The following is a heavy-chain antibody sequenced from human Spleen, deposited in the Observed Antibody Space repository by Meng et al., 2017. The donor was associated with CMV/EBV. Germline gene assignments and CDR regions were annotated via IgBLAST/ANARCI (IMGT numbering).Heavy chain of an antibody. CDR3: ARRGNWGDAIDI. Sequence: CKASGYKFSDYYMYWVRQAPGQGLQWMGIINPTGGYTNYGQKFKGRVTMTRDTSTGTVYMEVNNLKSEDTALYYCARRGNWGDAIDIWGQGTMVTVSS. CDR1: GYKFSDYY. J-gene: IGHJ3*02. CDR2: INPTGGYT. V-gene: IGHV1-46*01. D-gene: IGHD7-27*01.